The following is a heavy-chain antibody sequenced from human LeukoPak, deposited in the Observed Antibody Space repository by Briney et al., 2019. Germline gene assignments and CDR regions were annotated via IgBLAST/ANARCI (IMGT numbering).Heavy chain of an antibody. J-gene: IGHJ4*02. CDR1: GGSISSYY. CDR3: ARVRSHGSGPEDFDY. Sequence: SETLSLACTVSGGSISSYYWSWIRQLPGKGLEWIGYIYYSGSTNYNPSLKSRVTISVDTSKNQFSLKLRSVTAADTAVYYCARVRSHGSGPEDFDYWGQGTLVTVSS. V-gene: IGHV4-59*01. CDR2: IYYSGST. D-gene: IGHD3-10*01.